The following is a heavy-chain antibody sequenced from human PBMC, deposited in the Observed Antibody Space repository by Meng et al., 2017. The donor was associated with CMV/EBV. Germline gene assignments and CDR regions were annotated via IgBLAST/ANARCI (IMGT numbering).Heavy chain of an antibody. CDR2: INHSGST. V-gene: IGHV4-34*01. J-gene: IGHJ4*02. Sequence: QVQSTQWGSGLLKPSETLSLPCAVYGGSFSGCYWSWIRQPPGKGLEWIGEINHSGSTNYNPSLKRRVTISVDTSKNQFSLKLSSVTAADTAVYYCARGGIAAAGPFDYWGQGTLVTVSS. CDR3: ARGGIAAAGPFDY. D-gene: IGHD6-13*01. CDR1: GGSFSGCY.